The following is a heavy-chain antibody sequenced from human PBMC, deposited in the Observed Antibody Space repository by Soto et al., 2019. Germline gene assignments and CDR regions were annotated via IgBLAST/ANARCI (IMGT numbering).Heavy chain of an antibody. CDR1: GDSISSNSAA. D-gene: IGHD5-18*01. J-gene: IGHJ4*02. Sequence: QVQLQQSGPGLVKPSQTLSLTCAISGDSISSNSAAWNCIRQSPSRGFEWLGRTYYRSRWYHDYAVSVKSRIIINPDTSKNQVSLQLNSVTPDDTAVYYCASSRYDYWGQGTVVTVSS. CDR2: TYYRSRWYH. V-gene: IGHV6-1*01. CDR3: ASSRYDY.